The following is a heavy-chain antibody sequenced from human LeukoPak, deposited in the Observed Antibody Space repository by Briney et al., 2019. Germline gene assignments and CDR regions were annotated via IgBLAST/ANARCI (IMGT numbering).Heavy chain of an antibody. D-gene: IGHD4-23*01. Sequence: PGGSLRLSCAASGFTFSSYAMHWVRQAPGKGLEWVAVISYDGSNKYYADSVKGRFTISRDNAKNSLYLQMNSLRAEDTAVYYCAREYGGNSFPDYWGQGTLVTVSS. J-gene: IGHJ4*02. CDR2: ISYDGSNK. CDR1: GFTFSSYA. CDR3: AREYGGNSFPDY. V-gene: IGHV3-30*04.